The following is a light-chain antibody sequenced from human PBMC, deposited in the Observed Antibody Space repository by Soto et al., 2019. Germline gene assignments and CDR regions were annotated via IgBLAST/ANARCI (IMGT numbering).Light chain of an antibody. CDR3: QPYNNWPLT. CDR1: QSVRSN. V-gene: IGKV3-15*01. Sequence: EIVLTQSPATLSLSPGARATLSCRASQSVRSNLAWYQQKPGQAPRLLIYGASTRATGVPARFSGSRSGPEFTLTINSLQSEDFAIYYCQPYNNWPLTFGGGTKVDIK. J-gene: IGKJ4*01. CDR2: GAS.